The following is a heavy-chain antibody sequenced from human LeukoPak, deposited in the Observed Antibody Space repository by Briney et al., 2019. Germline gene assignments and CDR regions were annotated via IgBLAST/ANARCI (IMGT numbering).Heavy chain of an antibody. CDR2: ISAYNGNT. Sequence: ASVKVSCKASGYTFTSYGISWERQAPGQGLEWMGWISAYNGNTNYAQKLQGRVTMTTDTSTSTAYMELRSLRSDDTAVYYCARAPGDIVLMVYARTYYYYGMDVWGQGTTVTVSS. CDR3: ARAPGDIVLMVYARTYYYYGMDV. D-gene: IGHD2-8*01. V-gene: IGHV1-18*01. CDR1: GYTFTSYG. J-gene: IGHJ6*02.